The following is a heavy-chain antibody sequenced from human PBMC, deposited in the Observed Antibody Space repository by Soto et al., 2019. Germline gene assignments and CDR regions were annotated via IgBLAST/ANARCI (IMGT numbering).Heavy chain of an antibody. Sequence: EVQLVESGGGLVQPGGSLRLSCAASGFTVSSNYMSWVRQAPGKGLEWVSVIYSGGSTYYADSVKGRFTISRHNSKNTLYLQMNSLRAEDTAVSYCARRASLAFDIWGQGTMVTVSS. CDR3: ARRASLAFDI. CDR2: IYSGGST. CDR1: GFTVSSNY. J-gene: IGHJ3*02. V-gene: IGHV3-53*04.